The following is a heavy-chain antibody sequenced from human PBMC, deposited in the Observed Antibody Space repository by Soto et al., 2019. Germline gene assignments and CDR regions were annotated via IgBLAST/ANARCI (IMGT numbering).Heavy chain of an antibody. CDR1: GFTFSSYA. V-gene: IGHV3-23*01. CDR2: ISGSHNST. J-gene: IGHJ6*02. Sequence: GSLRLSCAASGFTFSSYAMSWVRQAPGKGLEWVSAISGSHNSTYYADSVKGRFTISRDNSNNTLYLQMSSLRADDTAVYYCDPMGVWGQGTTVTVYS. CDR3: DPMGV.